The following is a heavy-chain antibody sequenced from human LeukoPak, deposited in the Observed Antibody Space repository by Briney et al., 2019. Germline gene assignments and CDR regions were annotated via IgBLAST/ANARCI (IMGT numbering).Heavy chain of an antibody. J-gene: IGHJ4*02. CDR3: ATEGFHY. CDR2: ISKSGDIT. CDR1: GFTLSKYG. V-gene: IGHV3-23*01. Sequence: GGSLRLSCAASGFTLSKYGMKWVRQAAGKGLEYVSGISKSGDITHYVDSVKGRFTISRDNSKNTLYLQMNSLRAEDTALYYCATEGFHYWGPGTLVTVSS.